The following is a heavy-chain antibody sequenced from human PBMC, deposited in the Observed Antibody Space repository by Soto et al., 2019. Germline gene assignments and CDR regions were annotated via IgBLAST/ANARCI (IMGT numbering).Heavy chain of an antibody. CDR3: ARGRVYDILTGYYPYYYYGMDV. D-gene: IGHD3-9*01. J-gene: IGHJ6*02. CDR2: ISSSGSTI. Sequence: GGSLRLSCAASGFTFSSYEMNWVRQALGKGLEWVSYISSSGSTIYYADSVKGRFTISRDNAKNSLYLQMNSLRAEDTAVYYCARGRVYDILTGYYPYYYYGMDVWGQGTTVTVSS. V-gene: IGHV3-48*03. CDR1: GFTFSSYE.